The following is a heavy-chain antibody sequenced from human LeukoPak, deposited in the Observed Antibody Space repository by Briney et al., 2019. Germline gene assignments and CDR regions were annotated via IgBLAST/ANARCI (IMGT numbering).Heavy chain of an antibody. Sequence: GGSLRLSCAASGFTFSSYGMHWVRQAPGKGLEWVAVILSDGSKEFYTDSVKGRFTISRDNSKNTLYLQMNSLRAEDTALYYCSRSTGLYYDSSGPDDYWGQGTLVTVPS. D-gene: IGHD3-22*01. CDR2: ILSDGSKE. J-gene: IGHJ4*02. CDR3: SRSTGLYYDSSGPDDY. V-gene: IGHV3-30*19. CDR1: GFTFSSYG.